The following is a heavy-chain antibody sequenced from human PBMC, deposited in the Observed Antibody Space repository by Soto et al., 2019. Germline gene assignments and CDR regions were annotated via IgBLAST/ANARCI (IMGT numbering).Heavy chain of an antibody. Sequence: GASVKVSCKVSGYTLTELSMHWVRQAPGKGLEWMGGSDPEDGETTSAQKFQGRVTMTEDTSTDTAYMQLSSLRSEDTAFYYCGTASSSPDYGVPIDSWGQGTLVTVSS. CDR1: GYTLTELS. CDR3: GTASSSPDYGVPIDS. V-gene: IGHV1-24*01. J-gene: IGHJ5*01. CDR2: SDPEDGET. D-gene: IGHD4-17*01.